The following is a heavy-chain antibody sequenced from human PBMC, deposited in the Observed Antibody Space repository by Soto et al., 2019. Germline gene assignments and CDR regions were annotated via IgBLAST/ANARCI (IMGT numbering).Heavy chain of an antibody. CDR3: TGEVASGY. CDR1: GFTVSSYG. J-gene: IGHJ4*02. Sequence: QVQLVESGGGVVQPGRSLRLSCAASGFTVSSYGMHWVRQAPGKGLEWVAVISRDGGTKYYADSVKGRFTISRDNSRNTLFLEMNSLRGDDMAVYYCTGEVASGYWGQGTLVTASS. D-gene: IGHD2-8*02. CDR2: ISRDGGTK. V-gene: IGHV3-30*03.